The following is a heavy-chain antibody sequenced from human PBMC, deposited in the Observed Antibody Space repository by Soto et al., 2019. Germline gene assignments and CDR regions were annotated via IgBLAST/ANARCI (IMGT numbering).Heavy chain of an antibody. D-gene: IGHD6-19*01. CDR3: ARVHSGRNWFDP. CDR1: GDSVCSASFY. Sequence: SETLSLTWTVAGDSVCSASFYWIWIRQAPGKGLEWIGFIYFSGSTNYNSSLKSRVTMSLDTSKNQFSLKLRSVTPADTAVYFCARVHSGRNWFDPCREGTLVTVS. CDR2: IYFSGST. V-gene: IGHV4-61*01. J-gene: IGHJ5*02.